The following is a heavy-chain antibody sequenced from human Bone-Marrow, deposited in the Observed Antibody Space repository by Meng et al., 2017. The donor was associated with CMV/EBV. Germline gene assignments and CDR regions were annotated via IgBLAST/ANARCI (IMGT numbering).Heavy chain of an antibody. CDR1: FY. Sequence: FYIHWVRQAPGQELEWMGWINPDSGGTNYAQKCQGWVTMTRDTSISTAYMELSRLRPDDTAVYYCATGRGYCSSTSCEHSSSPFDYWGQGTLVTVSS. D-gene: IGHD2-2*01. CDR2: INPDSGGT. J-gene: IGHJ4*02. CDR3: ATGRGYCSSTSCEHSSSPFDY. V-gene: IGHV1-2*04.